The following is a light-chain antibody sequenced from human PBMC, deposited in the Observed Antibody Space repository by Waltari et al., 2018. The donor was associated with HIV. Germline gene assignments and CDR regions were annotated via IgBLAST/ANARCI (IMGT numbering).Light chain of an antibody. Sequence: DIQMTQLPSSLSASVGDRVTISCRATQDIGNSVSWYQQRPGEVPKLLVYGGYTRQRGVASSITGSGSGTEFSLTISSLQPEDFATYFCHQYFSDPFTFGGGTKVEI. J-gene: IGKJ4*01. CDR1: QDIGNS. CDR3: HQYFSDPFT. V-gene: IGKV1-NL1*01. CDR2: GGY.